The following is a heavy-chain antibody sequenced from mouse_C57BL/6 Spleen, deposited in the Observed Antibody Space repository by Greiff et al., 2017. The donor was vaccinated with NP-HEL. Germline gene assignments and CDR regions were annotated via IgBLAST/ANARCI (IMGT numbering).Heavy chain of an antibody. CDR3: ARYYSNYDYYAIDY. CDR2: INPSSGYT. V-gene: IGHV1-7*01. D-gene: IGHD2-5*01. Sequence: VQLQQSGAELAKPGASVKLSCKASGYTFTSYWMHWVKQRPGQGLEWIGYINPSSGYTKYNQKFKDKATLTADNSSSTAYMQLSSLTYEDSAVYYCARYYSNYDYYAIDYWGQGTSVTVSS. CDR1: GYTFTSYW. J-gene: IGHJ4*01.